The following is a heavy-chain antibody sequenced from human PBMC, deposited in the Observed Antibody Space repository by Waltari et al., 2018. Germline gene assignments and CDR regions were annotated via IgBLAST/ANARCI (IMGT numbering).Heavy chain of an antibody. CDR2: IYYSGST. CDR3: ARIESGRSHFDY. Sequence: QVQLQESGPGLVKPSETLSLTCTVSGGSISSDYWRWIRQPPGKGLEWIGYIYYSGSTSYNPSLQSRVTISIDTSKNQFSLKLSSVTAADTALYYCARIESGRSHFDYRGQGTLVTVSS. V-gene: IGHV4-59*01. D-gene: IGHD1-26*01. J-gene: IGHJ4*02. CDR1: GGSISSDY.